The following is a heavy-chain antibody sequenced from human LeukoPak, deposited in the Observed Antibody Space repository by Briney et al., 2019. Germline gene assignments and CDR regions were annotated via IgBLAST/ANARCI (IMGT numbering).Heavy chain of an antibody. Sequence: GASVKVSCKASGYTFTGYYMHWVRQAPGQGLEWMGWINPNSGGTNYAQKFQGRVTMTRDTSISTAYMELSRLRSDDTAVYYCARDYDSSSPGYMDVWGKGTTVTVSS. CDR3: ARDYDSSSPGYMDV. J-gene: IGHJ6*03. CDR2: INPNSGGT. CDR1: GYTFTGYY. V-gene: IGHV1-2*02. D-gene: IGHD6-13*01.